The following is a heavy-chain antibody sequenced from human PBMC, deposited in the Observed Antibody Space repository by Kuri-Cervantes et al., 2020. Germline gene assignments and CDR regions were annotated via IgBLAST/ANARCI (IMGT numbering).Heavy chain of an antibody. CDR2: ISYDGSNK. Sequence: GGSLRLSCAASGFTFSSYAMHWVRQAPGKGLEWVAVISYDGSNKYYADSVKGRFTISRDNSKNTLYLQMNSLRAEDTAVYYCAREKPYSSGFDYWGQGTLVTVSS. CDR3: AREKPYSSGFDY. J-gene: IGHJ4*02. V-gene: IGHV3-30-3*01. CDR1: GFTFSSYA. D-gene: IGHD6-19*01.